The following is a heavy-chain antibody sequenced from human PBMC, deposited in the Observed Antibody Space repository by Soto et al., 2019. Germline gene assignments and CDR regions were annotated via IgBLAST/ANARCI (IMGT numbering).Heavy chain of an antibody. Sequence: GGSLRPSCVVSGFTFSNYWTSWVRQAPGKGLEWVAVIRYDGSLKYYADSVKGRFTISRDNSKNTLYLQINSLRAEDTAVYYCARARGYTYGPPTYWGQGTLVTVSS. J-gene: IGHJ4*02. CDR3: ARARGYTYGPPTY. V-gene: IGHV3-33*08. D-gene: IGHD5-18*01. CDR1: GFTFSNYW. CDR2: IRYDGSLK.